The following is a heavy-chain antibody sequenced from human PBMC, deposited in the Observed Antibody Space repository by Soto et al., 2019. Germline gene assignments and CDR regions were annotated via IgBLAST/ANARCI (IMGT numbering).Heavy chain of an antibody. J-gene: IGHJ6*01. Sequence: QVQLVQSGAEVKKPGASVKHSCKTSGYTFTSYGITWVRQAPGQGLERMGWIRAYNGNTNYPQNLQGGVTMTTDTTTSTASTVLRSVRSADTARYFCAREVVAALEGLHNCDGEDVWGPRTTVTVS. CDR2: IRAYNGNT. CDR3: AREVVAALEGLHNCDGEDV. CDR1: GYTFTSYG. V-gene: IGHV1-18*01. D-gene: IGHD5-12*01.